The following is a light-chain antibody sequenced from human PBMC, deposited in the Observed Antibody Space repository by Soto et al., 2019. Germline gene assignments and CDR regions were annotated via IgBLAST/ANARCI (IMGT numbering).Light chain of an antibody. V-gene: IGKV3-20*01. CDR1: QSVTGSY. CDR3: QQYGSSPPT. CDR2: GAS. J-gene: IGKJ1*01. Sequence: EIVLTQSPGTLSLSPGEGATLSCRASQSVTGSYLAWYQRKPGQAPRLLIYGASTRATGIPDRFSGSGSGTDFTLTISRPEPEDFAVYCCQQYGSSPPTFGQGTKV.